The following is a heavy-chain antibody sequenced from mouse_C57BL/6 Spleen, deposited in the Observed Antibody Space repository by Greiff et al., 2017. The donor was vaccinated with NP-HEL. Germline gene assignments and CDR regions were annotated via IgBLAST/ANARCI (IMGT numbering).Heavy chain of an antibody. CDR3: ARSGGYFDY. Sequence: DVKLVESGGDLVKPGGSLKLSSAASGFTFSSYGMSWVRQTPDKRLEWVATISSGGSYTYYPDSVKGRFTISRDNAKNTLYLQMSSLKSEDTAMYYCARSGGYFDYWGQGTTLTVSS. V-gene: IGHV5-6*02. J-gene: IGHJ2*01. CDR1: GFTFSSYG. D-gene: IGHD1-1*02. CDR2: ISSGGSYT.